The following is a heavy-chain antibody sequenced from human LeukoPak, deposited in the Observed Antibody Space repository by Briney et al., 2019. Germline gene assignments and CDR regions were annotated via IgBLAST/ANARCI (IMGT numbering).Heavy chain of an antibody. Sequence: GGSLRLSCAASGFTFSNYGMNWVRQAPGKGLEWVSYISSSSSTIYYADPVKGRFTISRDNAKNSLYLQMNGLRAEDTAVYYCARDYCSSTSCFGEFDPCGQGTLVTVSS. CDR3: ARDYCSSTSCFGEFDP. J-gene: IGHJ5*02. CDR2: ISSSSSTI. CDR1: GFTFSNYG. D-gene: IGHD2-2*01. V-gene: IGHV3-48*01.